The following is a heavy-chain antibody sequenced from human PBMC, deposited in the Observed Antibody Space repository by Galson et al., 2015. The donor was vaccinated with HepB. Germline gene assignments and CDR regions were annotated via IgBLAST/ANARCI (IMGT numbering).Heavy chain of an antibody. Sequence: SLRLSCAASGFSFNTYAMWWVRQAPEQGLEWVSAITNSAGNTYYADSVKGRFTISRDNSRNTLYLQMDSLRAEDTAVYYCARGFSNGLDVWGQGTTVTVPS. CDR2: ITNSAGNT. CDR1: GFSFNTYA. D-gene: IGHD2/OR15-2a*01. CDR3: ARGFSNGLDV. J-gene: IGHJ6*02. V-gene: IGHV3-23*01.